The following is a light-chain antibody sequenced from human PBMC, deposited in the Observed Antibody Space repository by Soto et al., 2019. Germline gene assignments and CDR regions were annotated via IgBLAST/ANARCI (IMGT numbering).Light chain of an antibody. CDR3: QTWGTGPWV. CDR1: SGHSSYA. CDR2: LNSDGSH. Sequence: QSVLTQSPSASASLGASVKLTCTLSSGHSSYAIAWHQQQPEKGPRYLMKLNSDGSHSKGDGIPDRFSGSSSGAERYLTSSSLQSEEEADYYCQTWGTGPWVFGGGTKLTVL. V-gene: IGLV4-69*01. J-gene: IGLJ3*02.